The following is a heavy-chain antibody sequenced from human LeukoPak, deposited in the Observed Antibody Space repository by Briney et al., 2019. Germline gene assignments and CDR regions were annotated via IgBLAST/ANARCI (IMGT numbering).Heavy chain of an antibody. Sequence: GGSLRLSCAASGFTLDDYAIHWVRQVPGKGLEWVSGISWNSGTIGYEVSVKGRFTISRDNAKNSLYLQMNSLRAEDTALYYCAKERIVGGYRYGPFDHWGQGTLVTVSS. D-gene: IGHD5-18*01. J-gene: IGHJ4*02. CDR3: AKERIVGGYRYGPFDH. CDR1: GFTLDDYA. CDR2: ISWNSGTI. V-gene: IGHV3-9*01.